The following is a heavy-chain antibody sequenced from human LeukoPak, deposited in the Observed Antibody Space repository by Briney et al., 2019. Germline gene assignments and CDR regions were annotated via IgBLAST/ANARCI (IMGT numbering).Heavy chain of an antibody. CDR1: GYTFTGYY. CDR3: ARVPEGYCSSTSCYTSDY. CDR2: INPNSGGT. D-gene: IGHD2-2*02. J-gene: IGHJ4*02. V-gene: IGHV1-2*02. Sequence: ASVKVSCKASGYTFTGYYMHWVRQAPGQGLEWMGWINPNSGGTNYAQKFQGRVTMTRDTSISTAYMVLSRLRSDDTAVYYCARVPEGYCSSTSCYTSDYWGQGTLVTVSS.